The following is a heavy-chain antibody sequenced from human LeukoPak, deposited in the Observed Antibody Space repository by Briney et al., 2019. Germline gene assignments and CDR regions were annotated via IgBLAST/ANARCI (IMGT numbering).Heavy chain of an antibody. Sequence: GGSLRLSCVASGFTFSSYGMHWVRQAPGKGLEWVAFIRYDGSNKYYADSVKGRFTISRDNSKNTLYLQMNSLRAEDTAVYYCAKDMSPPGIAAAVPDYWGQGTLVTVSS. CDR2: IRYDGSNK. V-gene: IGHV3-30*02. J-gene: IGHJ4*02. CDR3: AKDMSPPGIAAAVPDY. CDR1: GFTFSSYG. D-gene: IGHD6-13*01.